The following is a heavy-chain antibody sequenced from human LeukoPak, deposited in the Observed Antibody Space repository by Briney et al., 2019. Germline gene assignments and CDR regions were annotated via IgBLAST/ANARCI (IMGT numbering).Heavy chain of an antibody. Sequence: PSETLSLTCAVYGGSFSGYYWSWIRQPPGKGLEWIGEINHSGSTNYNPSLKSRVTISVDTSKNQFSLKLSSVTAADTAVYYCARGRRRFGEFHLNWFDPWGQGTLVTVSS. CDR2: INHSGST. CDR1: GGSFSGYY. D-gene: IGHD3-10*01. CDR3: ARGRRRFGEFHLNWFDP. J-gene: IGHJ5*02. V-gene: IGHV4-34*01.